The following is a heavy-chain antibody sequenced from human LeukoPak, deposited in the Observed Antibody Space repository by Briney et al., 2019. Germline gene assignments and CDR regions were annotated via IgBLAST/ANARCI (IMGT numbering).Heavy chain of an antibody. J-gene: IGHJ4*02. Sequence: GGSLRLSCAASGFTFRSYWMSWVRQAPGKGLEWVANIRQDGSEKYYVGSVKGRFIISRDNAKNSLYLQMNSLRAEDTAVYYCVRDPGKEGGHSSDFDYWGQGTLVTVSS. D-gene: IGHD6-19*01. CDR2: IRQDGSEK. CDR1: GFTFRSYW. CDR3: VRDPGKEGGHSSDFDY. V-gene: IGHV3-7*01.